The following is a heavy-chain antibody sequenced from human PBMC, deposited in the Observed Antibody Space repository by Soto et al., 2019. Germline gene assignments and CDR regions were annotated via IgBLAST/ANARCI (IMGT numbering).Heavy chain of an antibody. J-gene: IGHJ5*02. CDR1: GFTFGGSP. CDR3: VLEGCRRTCCYSLDL. Sequence: EAQLVQSGGGLVQPGGSLQLSCAASGFTFGGSPVHWVRQASGKGLEWVGRIRSDSASSAIAYAASVRGRFTLSRDDSKNTAHLQVNSLEVEDTALYCCVLEGCRRTCCYSLDLWGQGTLVTVSS. D-gene: IGHD2-2*01. CDR2: IRSDSASSAI. V-gene: IGHV3-73*01.